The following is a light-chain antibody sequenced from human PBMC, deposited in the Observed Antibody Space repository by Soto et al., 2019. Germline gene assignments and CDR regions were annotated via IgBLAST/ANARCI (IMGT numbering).Light chain of an antibody. V-gene: IGKV3-20*01. J-gene: IGKJ1*01. CDR3: QHYDTSPRA. CDR1: QSVSSNY. Sequence: EIVLTQSPGTLSLSPGERATLSCRARQSVSSNYLAWYKQKRGQAPRLLIYGASSRATGIPTRFSGSGSGTDITLTLTRLEPEDLAVYYWQHYDTSPRAFGQGTKVEI. CDR2: GAS.